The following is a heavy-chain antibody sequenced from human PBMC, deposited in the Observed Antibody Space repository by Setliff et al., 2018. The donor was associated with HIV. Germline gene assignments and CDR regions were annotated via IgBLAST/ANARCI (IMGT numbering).Heavy chain of an antibody. J-gene: IGHJ2*01. CDR3: ASYYRVSGWSQEASWFFDL. V-gene: IGHV4-39*01. Sequence: PSETLSLTCTVSGGSISSSSHYWGWIRQPPGKGLEWVGSIYYSGSTYYNPSLKSRVTISLDTSKNQLSLKLSSVTAADTAVYYCASYYRVSGWSQEASWFFDLWGRGTLVAVSS. CDR2: IYYSGST. CDR1: GGSISSSSHY. D-gene: IGHD6-19*01.